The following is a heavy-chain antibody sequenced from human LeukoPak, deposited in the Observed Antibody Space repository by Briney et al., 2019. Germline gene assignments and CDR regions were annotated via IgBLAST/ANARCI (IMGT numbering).Heavy chain of an antibody. J-gene: IGHJ4*02. CDR3: TRPRDAD. CDR1: GFSFDNYW. CDR2: IKNDGSVK. D-gene: IGHD5-24*01. Sequence: PGGSLRFSCEASGFSFDNYWLSWVRQAPGKALEWVANIKNDGSVKSYVDSVKGRFTISRDNAKNSVFLQMNSLRVDDKAVYYCTRPRDADWGQGTLVTVSS. V-gene: IGHV3-7*05.